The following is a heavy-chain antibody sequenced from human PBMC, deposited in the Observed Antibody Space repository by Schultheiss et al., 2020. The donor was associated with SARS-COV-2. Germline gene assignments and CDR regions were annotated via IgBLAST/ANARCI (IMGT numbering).Heavy chain of an antibody. CDR3: ARTITGTTRGPNWFDP. Sequence: GGSLRLSCAASGFTFSSYAFHWVRQAPGKGLEWVSFISHDGNSKLYADSVKGRFTNSRDNSRSTLYLQMNSLRVEDTAVYYCARTITGTTRGPNWFDPWGQGTLVTVSS. J-gene: IGHJ5*02. CDR2: ISHDGNSK. D-gene: IGHD1-7*01. V-gene: IGHV3-30*04. CDR1: GFTFSSYA.